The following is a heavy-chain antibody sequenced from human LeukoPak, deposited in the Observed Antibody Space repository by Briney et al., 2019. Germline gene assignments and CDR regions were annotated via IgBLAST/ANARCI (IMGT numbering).Heavy chain of an antibody. CDR1: GFTFSSYS. D-gene: IGHD2-15*01. V-gene: IGHV3-21*01. Sequence: GGSLRLSCAASGFTFSSYSMNWVRQAPGKGLEWVSSISSSSSYIYYADSVKGRFTISRDNAKNSLYLQMNSLRAEDTAVYYCTTPLGYCSGGSCYSAYWGQGTLVTVSS. CDR3: TTPLGYCSGGSCYSAY. J-gene: IGHJ4*02. CDR2: ISSSSSYI.